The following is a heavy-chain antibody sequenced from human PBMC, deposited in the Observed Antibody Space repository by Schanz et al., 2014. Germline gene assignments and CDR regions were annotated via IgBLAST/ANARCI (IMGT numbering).Heavy chain of an antibody. D-gene: IGHD3-10*01. CDR2: IHYSGSA. V-gene: IGHV4-31*03. J-gene: IGHJ6*02. Sequence: QVQLQESGPGLVKPSQTLSLTCTVSGGSISSGGYYWSWIRQHPGKGLEWIGFIHYSGSAYYTPSLKSRVTMSADTSKNQFSLKLRSVTAADTAVYYCAREGRVSDYYYYGMDVWGQGTTVTVSS. CDR1: GGSISSGGYY. CDR3: AREGRVSDYYYYGMDV.